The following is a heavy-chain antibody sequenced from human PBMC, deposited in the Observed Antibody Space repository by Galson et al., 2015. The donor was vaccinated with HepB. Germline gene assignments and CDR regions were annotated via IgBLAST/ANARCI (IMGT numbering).Heavy chain of an antibody. J-gene: IGHJ4*02. D-gene: IGHD6-13*01. Sequence: SVKVSCKASGYTFTNYYMHWARQAPGQGLEWMGTINPSGGNTAYAQKFQDRLTMTTDTSTSTLYMELSSLRSEDTAVYYCARDLGIAAPGLYMEVWGQGVLVTVSS. CDR2: INPSGGNT. CDR3: ARDLGIAAPGLYMEV. V-gene: IGHV1-46*01. CDR1: GYTFTNYY.